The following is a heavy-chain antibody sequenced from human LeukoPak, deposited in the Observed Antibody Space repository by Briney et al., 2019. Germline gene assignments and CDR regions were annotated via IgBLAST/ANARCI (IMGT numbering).Heavy chain of an antibody. J-gene: IGHJ3*02. D-gene: IGHD5-12*01. CDR1: GYSFTSYG. V-gene: IGHV1-18*01. CDR3: ARDSLLRAAWGYSGYDANDAFDI. Sequence: GASVKVSCKASGYSFTSYGISWVRQAPGQGLEWMGWISAYNGNTNYAQKLQGRVTMTTDTSTSTAYMELRSLRSDDTAVYYCARDSLLRAAWGYSGYDANDAFDIWGQGTMVTVSS. CDR2: ISAYNGNT.